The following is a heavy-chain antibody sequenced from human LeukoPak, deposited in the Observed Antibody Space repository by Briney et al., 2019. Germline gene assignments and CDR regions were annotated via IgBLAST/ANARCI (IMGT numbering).Heavy chain of an antibody. D-gene: IGHD3-10*01. J-gene: IGHJ4*02. V-gene: IGHV3-11*01. CDR1: GFTFSDYY. Sequence: GGSLRLSCAASGFTFSDYYMSWIRQAPGKGLEWVSYISSSGSTIYYADSVKGRFTISRDNAKNSLYLQMNSLRAEDTAVYYCARDDSLLWFGELSLELDYWGQGTLVTVSS. CDR2: ISSSGSTI. CDR3: ARDDSLLWFGELSLELDY.